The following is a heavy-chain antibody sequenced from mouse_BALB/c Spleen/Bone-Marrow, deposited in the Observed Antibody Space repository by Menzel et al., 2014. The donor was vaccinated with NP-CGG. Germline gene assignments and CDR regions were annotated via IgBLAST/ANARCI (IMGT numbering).Heavy chain of an antibody. CDR3: AKPALYCDYAWFAY. CDR1: GFDFSRYW. Sequence: EVKLMESGGGLVQPGGSLKLSCAASGFDFSRYWMSWVRQAPGKGLEWIGEINPDSSTINYTPSLKDKFIISRDNAKNTLYLQMSKVRSEATALNDCAKPALYCDYAWFAYWGQGTLVTVSA. V-gene: IGHV4-1*02. CDR2: INPDSSTI. D-gene: IGHD2-4*01. J-gene: IGHJ3*01.